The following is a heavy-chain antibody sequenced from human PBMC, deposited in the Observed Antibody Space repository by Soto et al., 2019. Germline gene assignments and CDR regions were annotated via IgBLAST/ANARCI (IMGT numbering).Heavy chain of an antibody. CDR1: GLSFSTHS. CDR3: ARNRNPSSKTHGMDV. J-gene: IGHJ6*02. Sequence: EVQLVESGGGLVEPGGSLRLSCAPSGLSFSTHSMNWVRQAPGKGLEGVSSISSDSYYIYYADSVKGRFTISRDNAKNSLYLQMNSLRADDTAVYYCARNRNPSSKTHGMDVWGQGTTVTVSS. CDR2: ISSDSYYI. V-gene: IGHV3-21*01.